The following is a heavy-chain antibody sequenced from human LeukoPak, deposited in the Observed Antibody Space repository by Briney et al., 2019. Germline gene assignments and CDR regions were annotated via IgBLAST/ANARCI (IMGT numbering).Heavy chain of an antibody. D-gene: IGHD4-23*01. J-gene: IGHJ4*02. V-gene: IGHV3-9*01. CDR1: GFTFDDYA. CDR2: ISWNSGSI. CDR3: AKDIRVSTTVVTADFDY. Sequence: GGSLRLSCAASGFTFDDYAMHWVRQAPGKGQEWVSGISWNSGSIGYADSVKGRFTISRDNAKNSLYLKMNSLRAEDTALYYCAKDIRVSTTVVTADFDYCGQGTLVTVSS.